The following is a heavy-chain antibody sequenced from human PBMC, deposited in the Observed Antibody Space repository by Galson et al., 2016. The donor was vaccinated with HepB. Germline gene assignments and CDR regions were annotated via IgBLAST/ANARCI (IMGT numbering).Heavy chain of an antibody. Sequence: SLRLSCAASGFIFSDYGMQWVRQAPGKGLEWVAVIWHDGSNQYFADSVKDRFTISRDNSKNTLYLQMNSLRVEDTAIYYCARDMTLVRGVFDYWGQGALVSVSS. D-gene: IGHD3-10*01. V-gene: IGHV3-33*01. CDR3: ARDMTLVRGVFDY. CDR2: IWHDGSNQ. CDR1: GFIFSDYG. J-gene: IGHJ4*02.